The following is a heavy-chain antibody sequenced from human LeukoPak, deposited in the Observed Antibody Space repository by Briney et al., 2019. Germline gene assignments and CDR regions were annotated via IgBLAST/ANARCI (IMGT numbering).Heavy chain of an antibody. CDR3: ARDERLPAATSRLYYYYYMDV. D-gene: IGHD2-2*01. Sequence: PGGSLRLSCAASGFTVSSNYMSWVRQAPGKGLEWVSVIYSGGSTYYADSVKGRFTISRDNSKNTLYLQMNSLRAEDTAVYYCARDERLPAATSRLYYYYYMDVWGKGTTVTVSS. CDR2: IYSGGST. J-gene: IGHJ6*03. CDR1: GFTVSSNY. V-gene: IGHV3-53*01.